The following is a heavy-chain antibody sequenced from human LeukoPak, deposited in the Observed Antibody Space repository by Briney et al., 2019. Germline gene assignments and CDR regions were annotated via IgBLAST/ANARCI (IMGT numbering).Heavy chain of an antibody. CDR1: GFTFSSYY. CDR3: ARDLGQYYDTSDNWFDP. Sequence: GGSLRLSCAASGFTFSSYYMNWVRQAPGKGLEWVSCISTSSSYIYYADSVKGRFTISRDNAKNTLNLQMNSLRAEDTAVYYCARDLGQYYDTSDNWFDPWGQGTLVTVSS. V-gene: IGHV3-21*01. D-gene: IGHD3-22*01. J-gene: IGHJ5*02. CDR2: ISTSSSYI.